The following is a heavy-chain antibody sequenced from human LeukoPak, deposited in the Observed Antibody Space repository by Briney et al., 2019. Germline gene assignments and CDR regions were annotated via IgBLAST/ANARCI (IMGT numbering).Heavy chain of an antibody. J-gene: IGHJ5*02. CDR2: ISYTGSPT. CDR3: ARRHSSVFEP. CDR1: GFTFSSYS. D-gene: IGHD3-22*01. V-gene: IGHV3-48*04. Sequence: GGSLRLSCAASGFTFSSYSMNWVRQAPGKGLEWVSYISYTGSPTYYADSVKGRFIISRDNAKNSVYLQMNSLRVDDTGIYYCARRHSSVFEPWGQGTLVTVSS.